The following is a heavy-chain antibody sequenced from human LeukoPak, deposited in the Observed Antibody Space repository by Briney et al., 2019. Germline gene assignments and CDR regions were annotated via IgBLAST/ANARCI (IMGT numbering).Heavy chain of an antibody. CDR3: ARSAQYYYDSSGYSPIQH. CDR1: GGSISSYY. V-gene: IGHV4-59*01. D-gene: IGHD3-22*01. Sequence: SSETLSLTCTVAGGSISSYYWSWIRQPPGKGLEWIGYIYYSGSTNYNPSLKSRVTISVDTSKKQFSLKLSSVTAADTAVYYCARSAQYYYDSSGYSPIQHWGQGTLVTVSS. CDR2: IYYSGST. J-gene: IGHJ1*01.